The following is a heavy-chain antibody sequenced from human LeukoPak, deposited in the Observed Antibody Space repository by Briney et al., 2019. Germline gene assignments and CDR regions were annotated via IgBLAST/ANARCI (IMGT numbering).Heavy chain of an antibody. CDR1: GFTFSSYV. CDR2: ISNGGSDK. D-gene: IGHD6-19*01. J-gene: IGHJ4*02. CDR3: ARDGGYSRGWTYGAGDY. Sequence: PGRSLRLSCAASGFTFSSYVMHWVRQAPGKGLECVAVISNGGSDKYYADSVKGRFTISRDNSKNTLYLQMNSLRAEDTALYYCARDGGYSRGWTYGAGDYWGQGTLVTVSS. V-gene: IGHV3-30*04.